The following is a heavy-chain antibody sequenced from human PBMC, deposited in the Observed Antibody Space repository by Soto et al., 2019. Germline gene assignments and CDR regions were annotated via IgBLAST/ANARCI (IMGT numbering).Heavy chain of an antibody. CDR2: ISYDGSNK. D-gene: IGHD2-2*01. Sequence: QVQLVESGGGVVQPGRSLRLSCAASGFTFSSYAMHWVRQAPGKGLEWVAVISYDGSNKYYADSVKGRFTISRDNSKNTLDLQRNSLRAEDTAVYYCARYCSSTSCYYWFDPWGQGTLVTVSS. CDR1: GFTFSSYA. J-gene: IGHJ5*02. V-gene: IGHV3-30-3*01. CDR3: ARYCSSTSCYYWFDP.